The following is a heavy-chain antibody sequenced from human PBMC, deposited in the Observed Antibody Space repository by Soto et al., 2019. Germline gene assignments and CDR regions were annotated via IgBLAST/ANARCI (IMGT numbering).Heavy chain of an antibody. J-gene: IGHJ4*02. CDR1: GFTFGSYW. CDR3: ARDAIVYSYGYGA. D-gene: IGHD5-18*01. CDR2: INGDGTKI. Sequence: EVQLLHSGGGFVQPGGSLRLSCAASGFTFGSYWMHWVRQAPGKGLMWVSHINGDGTKISYADSVKGRFTISRDNANSTLYLEMTSLTVDDTAVYFCARDAIVYSYGYGAWGQGTRVTVSS. V-gene: IGHV3-74*01.